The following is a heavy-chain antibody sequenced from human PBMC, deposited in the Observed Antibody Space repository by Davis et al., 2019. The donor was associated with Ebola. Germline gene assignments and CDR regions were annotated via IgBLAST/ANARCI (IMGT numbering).Heavy chain of an antibody. Sequence: SETLSLTCTVSGGSVSSGSYYWSWIRQPPGKGLEWIGYIYYSGSTNYNPSLKSRVTISVDTSKNHFSLKLSSVTAADTAVYYCARDSRWLVPGTYYYYGMDVWGQGTTVTVSS. J-gene: IGHJ6*02. CDR1: GGSVSSGSYY. D-gene: IGHD6-19*01. CDR3: ARDSRWLVPGTYYYYGMDV. CDR2: IYYSGST. V-gene: IGHV4-61*03.